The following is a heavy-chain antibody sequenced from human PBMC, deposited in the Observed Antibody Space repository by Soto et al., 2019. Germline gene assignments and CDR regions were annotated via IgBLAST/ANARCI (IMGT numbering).Heavy chain of an antibody. CDR3: AKVWFGNAFDI. V-gene: IGHV3-33*06. J-gene: IGHJ3*02. CDR2: IWYDGSGQ. Sequence: PGGSLRLSCVVSGFTFSNYGMHWVRQAPGKGLEWVADIWYDGSGQRYADSVQGRFTISRDNSKNTLYLQMNSLRAEDTAVYYCAKVWFGNAFDIWGQGTMVTVSS. CDR1: GFTFSNYG. D-gene: IGHD3-10*01.